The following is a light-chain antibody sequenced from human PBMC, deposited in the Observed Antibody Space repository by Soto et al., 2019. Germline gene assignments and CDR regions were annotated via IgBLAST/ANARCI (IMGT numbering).Light chain of an antibody. CDR1: EDITNY. CDR2: DAS. V-gene: IGKV1-33*01. J-gene: IGKJ2*01. CDR3: QQYDYLPYT. Sequence: DIQMTQSPSSLSASVGDKVTITCQADEDITNYLNWYQQKAGKAPKLLIYDASNLETGVPSRFSGSGSGTEFTFAISSLQPEDGAPYYCQQYDYLPYTFGQGTKLEIK.